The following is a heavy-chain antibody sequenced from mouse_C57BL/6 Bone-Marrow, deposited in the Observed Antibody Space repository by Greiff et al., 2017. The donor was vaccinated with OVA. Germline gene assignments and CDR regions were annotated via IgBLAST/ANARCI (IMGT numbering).Heavy chain of an antibody. CDR3: TRLYDGAY. CDR2: IRSKSDNYAT. J-gene: IGHJ3*01. D-gene: IGHD2-12*01. CDR1: GFTFSNYW. Sequence: EVHLVESGGGLVQPGGSMKLSCVASGFTFSNYWMNWVRQTPGKGLEWVAQIRSKSDNYATHYAVSVKGRFTISRDDSKSSVYLQMNNLRAEDTGIYYCTRLYDGAYWGQGTLVTVSA. V-gene: IGHV6-3*01.